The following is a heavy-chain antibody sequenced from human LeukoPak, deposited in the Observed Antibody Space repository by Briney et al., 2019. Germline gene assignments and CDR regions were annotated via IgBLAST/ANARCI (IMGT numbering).Heavy chain of an antibody. CDR1: GFIFCEYY. CDR2: MSGSGSTL. Sequence: GVPLRLSCSASGFIFCEYYINGLPQSPGEGLEWVSYMSGSGSTLYYADSVKVRVPISRENPQNSMYLQISSLRADDTAVYYCASSTSKYNYESTGYPTGAFNIWGQGTMVTVSS. CDR3: ASSTSKYNYESTGYPTGAFNI. D-gene: IGHD3-22*01. J-gene: IGHJ3*02. V-gene: IGHV3-11*04.